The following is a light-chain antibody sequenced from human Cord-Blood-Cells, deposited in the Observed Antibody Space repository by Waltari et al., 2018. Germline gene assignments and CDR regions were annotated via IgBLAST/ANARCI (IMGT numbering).Light chain of an antibody. CDR3: QSADSSGTYWV. CDR2: KDS. CDR1: ALPKQY. J-gene: IGLJ3*02. Sequence: SYELTQPPSVSVSPGQTARITCPGDALPKQYAYWYQQKPGQAPVLVRYKDSERPSGTHERFSGSSSGTTVTLTISGVQAEDEADYYCQSADSSGTYWVFGGGTKLTVL. V-gene: IGLV3-25*03.